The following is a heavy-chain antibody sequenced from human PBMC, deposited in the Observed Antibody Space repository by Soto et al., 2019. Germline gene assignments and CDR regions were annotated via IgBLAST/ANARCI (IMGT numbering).Heavy chain of an antibody. D-gene: IGHD2-15*01. J-gene: IGHJ5*02. CDR2: INHSGST. Sequence: SETLSLTCAVYGGSFSGYYGSWIRQPPGKGLEWIGEINHSGSTNYNPSLKSRVTISVDTSKNQFSLKLSSVTAADTAVYYCAREVVDWFDPWGQGTLVTVS. V-gene: IGHV4-34*01. CDR3: AREVVDWFDP. CDR1: GGSFSGYY.